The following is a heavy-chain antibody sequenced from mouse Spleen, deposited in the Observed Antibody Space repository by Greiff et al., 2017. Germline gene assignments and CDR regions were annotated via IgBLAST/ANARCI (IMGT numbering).Heavy chain of an antibody. CDR3: ARHWDRYDVGDY. V-gene: IGHV5-6*01. CDR1: GFTFSSYG. CDR2: ISSGGSYT. J-gene: IGHJ2*01. D-gene: IGHD2-14*01. Sequence: EVHLVESGGDLVKPGGSLKLSCAASGFTFSSYGMSWVRQTPDKRLEWVATISSGGSYTYYPDSVKGRFTISRDNAKNTLYLQMSSLKSEDTAMYYCARHWDRYDVGDYWGQGTTRTVSS.